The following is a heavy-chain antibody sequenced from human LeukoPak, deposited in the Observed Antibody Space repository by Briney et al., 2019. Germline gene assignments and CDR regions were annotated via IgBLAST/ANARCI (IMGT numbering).Heavy chain of an antibody. CDR3: ASSKRGAYNWFDP. V-gene: IGHV4-4*02. CDR2: IYHSGST. CDR1: GGSIKSNNW. J-gene: IGHJ5*02. Sequence: SETLSLTCAVSGGSIKSNNWWSWVHQPPGKGLEWIGEIYHSGSTNYNPSLESRVSVSVDKSKNQFSLDLSSVTAADTAVYYCASSKRGAYNWFDPWGQGTLVTVSS. D-gene: IGHD2-2*01.